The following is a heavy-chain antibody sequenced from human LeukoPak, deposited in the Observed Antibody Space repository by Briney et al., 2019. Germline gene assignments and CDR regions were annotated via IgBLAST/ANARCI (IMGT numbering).Heavy chain of an antibody. Sequence: ASVRVSCKASGYTFTSYAMNWVRQAPGQGLEWMGWINTNTGNPTYAQGFTGRFVFSLDTSVSTAYLQISSLKAEDTAVYYCASTYCSGGDCYPQRKVYYFDFGGQGTLVTVSS. V-gene: IGHV7-4-1*02. D-gene: IGHD2-21*02. J-gene: IGHJ4*02. CDR2: INTNTGNP. CDR1: GYTFTSYA. CDR3: ASTYCSGGDCYPQRKVYYFDF.